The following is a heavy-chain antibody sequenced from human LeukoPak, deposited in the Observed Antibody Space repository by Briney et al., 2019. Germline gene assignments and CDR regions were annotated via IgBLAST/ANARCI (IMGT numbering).Heavy chain of an antibody. CDR3: ARHTGMYYFDF. J-gene: IGHJ4*02. V-gene: IGHV4-34*01. CDR1: GGSFSGYY. CDR2: VNHSGST. Sequence: PSETLSLTCAVYGGSFSGYYWSWIRQPPGKGLEWIGEVNHSGSTNYKPSLKSRVTISADTSKNQFSLRLSSVTAADTAVYYCARHTGMYYFDFWGQGTLVTVSS. D-gene: IGHD1-1*01.